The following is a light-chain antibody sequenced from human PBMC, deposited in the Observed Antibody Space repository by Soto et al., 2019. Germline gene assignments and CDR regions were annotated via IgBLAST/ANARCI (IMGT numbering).Light chain of an antibody. Sequence: EIVLTQSPGTLSLSPGERATLSCRASQSVSSSYLALYQQKPGQAPRLLIYCASSRATGIPDRSSGSGSGTDFTLTISRLEPEDFGVYYCQQFGRSPLFTFGPGTKVDVK. CDR1: QSVSSSY. CDR2: CAS. J-gene: IGKJ3*01. V-gene: IGKV3-20*01. CDR3: QQFGRSPLFT.